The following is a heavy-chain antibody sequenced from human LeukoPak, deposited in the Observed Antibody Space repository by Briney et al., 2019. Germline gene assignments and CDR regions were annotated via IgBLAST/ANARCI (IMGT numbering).Heavy chain of an antibody. CDR3: ANRYGSGSYYKEGEDY. D-gene: IGHD3-10*01. Sequence: SETLSLTCAVYGGSFSGYYWSWIRQPPGKGLEWIGEINHSGSTNYNPSLKSRVTISVDTSKNQFSLKLSSVTAADTAVYYCANRYGSGSYYKEGEDYWGQGTLVTVSS. CDR1: GGSFSGYY. V-gene: IGHV4-34*01. CDR2: INHSGST. J-gene: IGHJ4*02.